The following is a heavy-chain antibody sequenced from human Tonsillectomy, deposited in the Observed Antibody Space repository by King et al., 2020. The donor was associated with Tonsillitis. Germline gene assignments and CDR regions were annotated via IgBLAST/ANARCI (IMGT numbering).Heavy chain of an antibody. CDR3: ARDLLAAAPGSFDY. V-gene: IGHV3-11*05. CDR1: GFTFSAHY. CDR2: IRTSDSAADT. J-gene: IGHJ4*02. D-gene: IGHD6-13*01. Sequence: VQLVESGGGLVKPGGSLRLSCAASGFTFSAHYMSWIRQAPGKGLEWGSAIRTSDSAADTNYPDSVKGRFTISRDNSKNSLYLQMNSLRAEDTAVYYCARDLLAAAPGSFDYWGQGTLVTVSS.